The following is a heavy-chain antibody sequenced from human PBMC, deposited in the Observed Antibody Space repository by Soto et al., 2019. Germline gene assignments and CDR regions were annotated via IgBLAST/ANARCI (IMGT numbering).Heavy chain of an antibody. CDR3: ASDLPDYDSSGYRFDY. V-gene: IGHV3-33*01. J-gene: IGHJ4*02. D-gene: IGHD3-22*01. CDR2: IWYDGSNK. Sequence: QVQLVESGGGVVQPGRSLRLSCAASGFTFSSYGMHWVRQAPGKGLEWVAVIWYDGSNKYYADSVKGRFSISRDNSKNTLYLQMNSLRAEDTAVYYCASDLPDYDSSGYRFDYWGQGTLVTVSS. CDR1: GFTFSSYG.